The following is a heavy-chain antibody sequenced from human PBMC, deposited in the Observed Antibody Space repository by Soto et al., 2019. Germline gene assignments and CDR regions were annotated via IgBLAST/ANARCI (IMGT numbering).Heavy chain of an antibody. V-gene: IGHV3-7*01. D-gene: IGHD6-19*01. J-gene: IGHJ4*02. CDR1: GFTFSSYW. Sequence: GGSLRLSCAASGFTFSSYWMSWVRQAPGKGLEWVANIKQDGSEKYYVDSVKGRFTISRDNAKNSLYLQMNSLRAEDTAVYYCALEDSSGWYAESFDYWGQGTLVTVSS. CDR2: IKQDGSEK. CDR3: ALEDSSGWYAESFDY.